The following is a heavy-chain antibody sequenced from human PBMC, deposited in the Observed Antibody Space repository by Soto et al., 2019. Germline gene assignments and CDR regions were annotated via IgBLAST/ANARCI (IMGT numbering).Heavy chain of an antibody. CDR3: AKARNSPSWYGLEADF. Sequence: QVQLVESGGGVVQPGRSLRLSCAASGFIFSDYAMHWVRQAPGKGLEWVAVISYGGDNKYYADSVRGRFAISRDNLKNTLDLQMNSLNPEDTAVYHCAKARNSPSWYGLEADFWGQGTLVTVSS. J-gene: IGHJ4*02. CDR1: GFIFSDYA. CDR2: ISYGGDNK. V-gene: IGHV3-30*09. D-gene: IGHD6-13*01.